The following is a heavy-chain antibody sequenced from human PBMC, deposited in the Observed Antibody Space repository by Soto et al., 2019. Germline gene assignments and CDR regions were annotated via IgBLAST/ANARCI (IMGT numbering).Heavy chain of an antibody. Sequence: GGSLRLSCAASGFTFSSYAMSWVRQAPGKGLEWVSAISGSGGSTYYADSVKGRFTISRDNSKNTLYLQMNSLRAEDTAVYYCAKERAVAVGVLHNGHDNWFDPWGQGTLVTVSS. CDR3: AKERAVAVGVLHNGHDNWFDP. CDR1: GFTFSSYA. V-gene: IGHV3-23*01. J-gene: IGHJ5*02. D-gene: IGHD6-19*01. CDR2: ISGSGGST.